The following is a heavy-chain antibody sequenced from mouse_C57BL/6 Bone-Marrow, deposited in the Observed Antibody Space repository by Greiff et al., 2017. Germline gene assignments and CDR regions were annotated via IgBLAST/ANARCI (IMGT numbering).Heavy chain of an antibody. D-gene: IGHD1-1*01. CDR1: GFTFNTYA. V-gene: IGHV10-3*01. J-gene: IGHJ4*01. Sequence: DVQLVESGGGLVQPKGSLTLSCAASGFTFNTYAMPWVRQAPGKGLEWVARIRSKSSNYATYYADSVKYRFTISRDDYKSILYLQMNNLKTEDTDMYYGVRRVITTVVATYYYAMDYWGQGTSVTVSS. CDR3: VRRVITTVVATYYYAMDY. CDR2: IRSKSSNYAT.